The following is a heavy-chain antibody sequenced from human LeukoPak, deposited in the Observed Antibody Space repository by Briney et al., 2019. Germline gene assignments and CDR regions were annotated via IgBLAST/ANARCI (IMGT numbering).Heavy chain of an antibody. CDR1: GGSISSGGYY. D-gene: IGHD3-10*01. CDR2: IYHSGST. J-gene: IGHJ4*02. CDR3: ARGHYGIN. Sequence: SETLSLTCTVSGGSISSGGYYWSWIRQPPGKGLEWIGYIYHSGSTYYNPSLKSRVTISVDRSKNQFSLKLSSVTAADTAVYYCARGHYGINWGQGTLVTVSS. V-gene: IGHV4-30-2*01.